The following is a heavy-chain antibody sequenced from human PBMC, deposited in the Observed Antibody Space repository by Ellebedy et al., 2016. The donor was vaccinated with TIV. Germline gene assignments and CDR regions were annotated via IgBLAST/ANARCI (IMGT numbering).Heavy chain of an antibody. D-gene: IGHD3-10*01. CDR1: GFTFVSYA. CDR2: ISARHVT. CDR3: AKDPMVPY. Sequence: GESLKISXAASGFTFVSYAMSWVRQAPGEGPEWISAISARHVTWYADSVKGRFTISRDNSKNTLYLQMNSLRAEDTAVYYCAKDPMVPYWGQGTLVTVSS. J-gene: IGHJ4*02. V-gene: IGHV3-23*01.